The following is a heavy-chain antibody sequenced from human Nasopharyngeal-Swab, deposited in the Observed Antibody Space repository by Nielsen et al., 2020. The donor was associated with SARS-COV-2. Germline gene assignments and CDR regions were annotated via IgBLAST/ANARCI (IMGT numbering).Heavy chain of an antibody. J-gene: IGHJ4*02. CDR2: INHSGST. CDR1: GGSFSGYY. D-gene: IGHD6-6*01. Sequence: SETLSLTCAVYGGSFSGYYWSWIRQPPGKGLEWIGEINHSGSTNYNPSLKSRVTISVDTSKNQFSLILSSVTAADTAVYYCARTPEQLVRNYYFDYWGQGTLVTVSS. CDR3: ARTPEQLVRNYYFDY. V-gene: IGHV4-34*01.